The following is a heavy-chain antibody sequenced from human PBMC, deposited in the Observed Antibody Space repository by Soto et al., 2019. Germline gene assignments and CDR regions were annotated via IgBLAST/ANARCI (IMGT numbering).Heavy chain of an antibody. Sequence: SETLSLTCAVSGYSIGSGYYWGWIRQPPGKGLEWIGNIYHSGSTYYSPSLKSRVTISVDTSKNQFSLKLSSVTAADTAVYFCARGYYDSYGSFDYWGQGTLVTVSS. CDR1: GYSIGSGYY. CDR3: ARGYYDSYGSFDY. D-gene: IGHD3-22*01. V-gene: IGHV4-38-2*01. J-gene: IGHJ4*02. CDR2: IYHSGST.